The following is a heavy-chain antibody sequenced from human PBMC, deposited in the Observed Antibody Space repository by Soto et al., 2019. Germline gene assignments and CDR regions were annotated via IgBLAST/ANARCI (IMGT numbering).Heavy chain of an antibody. CDR2: IYYSGST. J-gene: IGHJ6*03. Sequence: QVQLQESGPGLVKPSETLSLTCTVSGGSISSYYWSWIRQPPGKGLEWIGYIYYSGSTNYNPSLKSRVTISVDTSKNQFSLKLSSVTAADTAVYYCARLASGYDFEDYYYYYMDVWGKGTTVTVSS. D-gene: IGHD5-12*01. CDR1: GGSISSYY. V-gene: IGHV4-59*08. CDR3: ARLASGYDFEDYYYYYMDV.